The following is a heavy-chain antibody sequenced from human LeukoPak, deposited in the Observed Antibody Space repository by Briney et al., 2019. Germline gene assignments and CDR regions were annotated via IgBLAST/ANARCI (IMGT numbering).Heavy chain of an antibody. CDR1: GFTFSSYW. CDR2: IKQDGSEK. CDR3: ARVRSKTYYYDSSGSNLRTYYYMDV. V-gene: IGHV3-7*01. Sequence: GGSLRLSCAASGFTFSSYWMSWVRQAPGKGLEWVANIKQDGSEKYYVDSVKGRFTIPRDNAKNSLYLQMNSLRAEDTAVYYCARVRSKTYYYDSSGSNLRTYYYMDVWGKGTTVTVSS. D-gene: IGHD3-22*01. J-gene: IGHJ6*03.